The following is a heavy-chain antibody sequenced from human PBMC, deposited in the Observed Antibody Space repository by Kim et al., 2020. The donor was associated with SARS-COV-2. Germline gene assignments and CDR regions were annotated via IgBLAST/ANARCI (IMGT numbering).Heavy chain of an antibody. V-gene: IGHV3-30*18. D-gene: IGHD3-16*01. CDR3: AKSSHYDYETGFYFDY. Sequence: GGSLRLSCAVSGFIFSDFGMHWVRQAPGKGLEWVAVISYDESYKEYGNSVKGRFTISRDNSKNTVYLQMNSLRVEDTAVYYCAKSSHYDYETGFYFDYWGQGTLVTVSS. J-gene: IGHJ4*02. CDR2: ISYDESYK. CDR1: GFIFSDFG.